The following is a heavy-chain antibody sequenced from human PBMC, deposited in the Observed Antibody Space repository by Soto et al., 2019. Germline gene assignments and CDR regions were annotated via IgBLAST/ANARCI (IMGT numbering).Heavy chain of an antibody. V-gene: IGHV3-23*01. D-gene: IGHD3-10*01. J-gene: IGHJ5*02. CDR3: AKIGALYYYGSGSS. CDR2: ISGSGGST. Sequence: GGSLRLSCAASGFTFSSYAMSWVRQAPGKGLEWVSAISGSGGSTYYADSVKGRFTISRDNSKNTLYLQMNSLRAEDTAVYYCAKIGALYYYGSGSSWGQGTLVTVSS. CDR1: GFTFSSYA.